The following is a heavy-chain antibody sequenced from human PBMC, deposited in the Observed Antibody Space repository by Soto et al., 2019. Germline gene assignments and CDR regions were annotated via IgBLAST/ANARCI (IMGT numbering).Heavy chain of an antibody. J-gene: IGHJ4*02. D-gene: IGHD2-15*01. Sequence: SATLSLTCTVSGGSISSSSYHWGWIRQPPGKGLEWIGSIYYSWSTYSNPSLKSRVTISRDTSKNQFSLKLTSVTAADTALYYCGKVLVGATGHTDSDSWGPGTLVTVSS. V-gene: IGHV4-39*01. CDR2: IYYSWST. CDR3: GKVLVGATGHTDSDS. CDR1: GGSISSSSYH.